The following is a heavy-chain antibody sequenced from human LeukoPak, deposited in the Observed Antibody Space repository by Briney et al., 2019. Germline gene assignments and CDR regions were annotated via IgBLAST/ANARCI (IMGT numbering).Heavy chain of an antibody. J-gene: IGHJ4*02. CDR1: GGSMNNYY. V-gene: IGHV4-34*01. D-gene: IGHD3-3*01. Sequence: SETLSLTCTVSGGSMNNYYWSWVRQPPGKGLEWVGEINHSGSTNYNPSLKSRVTISVDTSKNQFSLKLSSVTAADTAVYYCARSLFWSCYRGLDYWGQGTLVTVSS. CDR2: INHSGST. CDR3: ARSLFWSCYRGLDY.